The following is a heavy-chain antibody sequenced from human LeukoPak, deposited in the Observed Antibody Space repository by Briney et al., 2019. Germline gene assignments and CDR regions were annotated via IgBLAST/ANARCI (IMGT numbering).Heavy chain of an antibody. V-gene: IGHV4-38-2*02. D-gene: IGHD3-22*01. J-gene: IGHJ4*02. Sequence: PSETLSLTCNVSGYSISIDYYWGWIRQPPGKGLEWIWSIHQIGSTYYNPSLKSRVSILMGKSKNQFSLRLNSVTAADTAVYYCARGGTGYYDSSYYYPYWGQGTLVTVSS. CDR2: IHQIGST. CDR3: ARGGTGYYDSSYYYPY. CDR1: GYSISIDYY.